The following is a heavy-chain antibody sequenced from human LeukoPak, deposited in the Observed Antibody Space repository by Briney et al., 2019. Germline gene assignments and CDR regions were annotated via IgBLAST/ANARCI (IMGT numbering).Heavy chain of an antibody. D-gene: IGHD1-26*01. J-gene: IGHJ3*01. Sequence: GRSLRLSCAASGFTFSSYGMHWVRQAPGKGLEWVANIKQDGSDKYYVDSVKGRFTISRDNAKKSLDLQMNSLRAEDTAVYYCARYRGKGSSWPLDVWGQGTMVTVSS. CDR2: IKQDGSDK. CDR3: ARYRGKGSSWPLDV. V-gene: IGHV3-7*01. CDR1: GFTFSSYG.